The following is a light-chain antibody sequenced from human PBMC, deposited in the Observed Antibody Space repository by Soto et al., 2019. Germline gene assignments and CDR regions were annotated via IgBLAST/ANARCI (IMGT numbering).Light chain of an antibody. J-gene: IGLJ2*01. Sequence: QPVLTQPPSASGTPGQRVTISCSGSSSNIGSNTVTWYQQLPGTAPKLLIYSNNQRPSGVPDRFSGSKSGTSASLAISGLQSEDEADYYCAAWDDSLNGQVVFGGGTKLTVL. CDR2: SNN. V-gene: IGLV1-44*01. CDR3: AAWDDSLNGQVV. CDR1: SSNIGSNT.